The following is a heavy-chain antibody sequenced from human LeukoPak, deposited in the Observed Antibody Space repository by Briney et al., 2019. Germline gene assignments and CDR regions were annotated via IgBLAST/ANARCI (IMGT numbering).Heavy chain of an antibody. CDR2: INPSGGST. V-gene: IGHV1-46*01. CDR3: ARGMGAYCGGDCYSANWFDP. D-gene: IGHD2-21*02. J-gene: IGHJ5*02. CDR1: GYTFTSYY. Sequence: ASVKVSCKASGYTFTSYYMHWVRQAPGQGLEWMGIINPSGGSTSYAQKFQGRVTMTRDTSTSTVYTELSSLRSEDTAVYYCARGMGAYCGGDCYSANWFDPWGQGTLVTASS.